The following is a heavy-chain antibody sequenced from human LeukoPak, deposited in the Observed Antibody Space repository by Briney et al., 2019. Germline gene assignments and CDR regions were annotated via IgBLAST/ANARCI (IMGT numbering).Heavy chain of an antibody. V-gene: IGHV1-2*02. D-gene: IGHD1-26*01. CDR3: ARLGVGATDNDY. CDR2: INPNSGGS. CDR1: GYTFTGYY. J-gene: IGHJ4*02. Sequence: ASVKVSCKASGYTFTGYYMHWVRQAPGQGLEWMGWINPNSGGSNYAQKFQGRVTMTRDTSISAAYMELSRLRSDDTAVYYCARLGVGATDNDYWGQGTLVTVSS.